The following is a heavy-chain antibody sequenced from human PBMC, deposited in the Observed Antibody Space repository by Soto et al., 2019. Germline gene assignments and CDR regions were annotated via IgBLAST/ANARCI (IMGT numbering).Heavy chain of an antibody. Sequence: ASETLSLTCTVSGGSISSGGYYWRWIRQHPGKGLEWIGYIYYSGSTYYNPSLKSRASISVDTSKNLFSLRLSSLTAADTAVYYCARVKATLDRHYCFDYWGQGTPVTVSS. D-gene: IGHD5-12*01. CDR3: ARVKATLDRHYCFDY. CDR1: GGSISSGGYY. CDR2: IYYSGST. J-gene: IGHJ4*02. V-gene: IGHV4-30-4*08.